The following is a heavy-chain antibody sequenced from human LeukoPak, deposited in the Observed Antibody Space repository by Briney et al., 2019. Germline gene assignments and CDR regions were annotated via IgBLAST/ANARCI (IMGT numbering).Heavy chain of an antibody. Sequence: GPSVKVSCTASAYTFTGYYMHWVRQRPGQGLEWMGWINPNIGGTNYAQKFQGRVTMTRDTSISTAYMELSSLRSEDTAVYDCASEGPLRRPYFDPWGQGTLVTVSS. CDR1: AYTFTGYY. CDR3: ASEGPLRRPYFDP. CDR2: INPNIGGT. J-gene: IGHJ5*02. V-gene: IGHV1-2*02. D-gene: IGHD4-17*01.